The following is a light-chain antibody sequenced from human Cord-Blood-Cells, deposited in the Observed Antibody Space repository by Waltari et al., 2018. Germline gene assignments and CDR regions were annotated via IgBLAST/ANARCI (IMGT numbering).Light chain of an antibody. J-gene: IGLJ1*01. CDR1: SSDVGGYNY. CDR2: DVS. V-gene: IGLV2-14*01. Sequence: QSALTQPASVSGSPGQSITISCTGTSSDVGGYNYVSWYQQHPGKAPKLMIYDVSNRPLRVSKPLLWPQAGNTASPANLGPQAEYEAYYYCSSYTSSSTYVFGTGTKVTVL. CDR3: SSYTSSSTYV.